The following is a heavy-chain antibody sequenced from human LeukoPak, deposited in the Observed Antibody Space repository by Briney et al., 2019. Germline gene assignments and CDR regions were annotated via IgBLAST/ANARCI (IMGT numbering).Heavy chain of an antibody. CDR1: EYTFTGYY. D-gene: IGHD3-9*01. CDR2: INPNSGGT. V-gene: IGHV1-2*06. CDR3: VRAAAGYDILTGYFLSAYYFDY. Sequence: GASVNVSCKASEYTFTGYYFHWVRQTPGQGLEWMGRINPNSGGTNYAQKFQGRVTMTRDTSISTAYMELSRLRSDDTAVYYCVRAAAGYDILTGYFLSAYYFDYWGQGTLVTVSS. J-gene: IGHJ4*02.